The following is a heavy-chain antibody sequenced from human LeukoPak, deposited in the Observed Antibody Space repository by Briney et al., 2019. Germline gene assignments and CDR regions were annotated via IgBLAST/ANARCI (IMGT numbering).Heavy chain of an antibody. D-gene: IGHD3-22*01. CDR1: GYTFTSSG. CDR2: ISAYKGNT. Sequence: GASVKVSCKASGYTFTSSGISWVRQAPGQGLEWMGWISAYKGNTNYAQKLQGSVTMTTDTSTSTAYMELRSLRSDDTAVYYCARGPGGRRGYYPLEDSYYYYYMDVWGKGTTVTISS. CDR3: ARGPGGRRGYYPLEDSYYYYYMDV. J-gene: IGHJ6*03. V-gene: IGHV1-18*01.